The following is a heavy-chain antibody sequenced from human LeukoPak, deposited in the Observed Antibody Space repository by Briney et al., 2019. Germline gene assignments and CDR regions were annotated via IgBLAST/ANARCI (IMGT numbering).Heavy chain of an antibody. CDR3: ASSYSSSSRWFDP. CDR1: GGSISSYY. CDR2: IYYSGST. Sequence: SETLSLPCTVSGGSISSYYWSWIRQPPGKGLEWIGYIYYSGSTNYNPSLKSRVTISVDTSKNQFSLKLSSVTAADTAVYYCASSYSSSSRWFDPWGQGTLVTVSS. D-gene: IGHD6-6*01. V-gene: IGHV4-59*01. J-gene: IGHJ5*02.